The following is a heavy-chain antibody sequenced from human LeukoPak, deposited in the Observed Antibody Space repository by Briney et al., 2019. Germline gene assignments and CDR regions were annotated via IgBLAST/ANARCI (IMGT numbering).Heavy chain of an antibody. D-gene: IGHD3-22*01. CDR3: ASVYYYDSSGSPYGMDV. CDR1: GGTFSSYA. V-gene: IGHV1-69*04. J-gene: IGHJ6*02. CDR2: IIPILGIA. Sequence: SVKVSCKASGGTFSSYAISWVRQAPGQGLEWMGRIIPILGIANYAQKFQGRVTITADRSTSTAYMELSSLRSEDTAVYYCASVYYYDSSGSPYGMDVWGQGTTVTVSS.